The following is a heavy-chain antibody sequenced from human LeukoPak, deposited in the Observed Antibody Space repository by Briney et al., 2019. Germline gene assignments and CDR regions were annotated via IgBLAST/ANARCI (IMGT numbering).Heavy chain of an antibody. CDR3: AKGRGWEASYYYYYMDV. J-gene: IGHJ6*03. V-gene: IGHV3-7*01. D-gene: IGHD1-26*01. CDR2: IKQDGSEK. CDR1: GFTFSSYW. Sequence: GGSLRLSCAASGFTFSSYWMSWVRQAPGKGLEWVANIKQDGSEKYYIDSVKGRFTISRDNSKNTLYLQMNSLRAEDTAVYYCAKGRGWEASYYYYYMDVWGKGTTVTVSS.